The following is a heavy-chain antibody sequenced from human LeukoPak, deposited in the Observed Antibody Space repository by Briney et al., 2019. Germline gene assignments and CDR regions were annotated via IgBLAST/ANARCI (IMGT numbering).Heavy chain of an antibody. Sequence: SVKVSCKASGGTFSSYAISWVRQAPGQRLEWMGGIIPIFGTANYAQKFQGRVTITTDESTSTAYMELSSLRSDDTAGYYCARDGVGGSPDYWGQGTLVTVSS. CDR2: IIPIFGTA. D-gene: IGHD1-26*01. CDR1: GGTFSSYA. J-gene: IGHJ4*02. CDR3: ARDGVGGSPDY. V-gene: IGHV1-69*05.